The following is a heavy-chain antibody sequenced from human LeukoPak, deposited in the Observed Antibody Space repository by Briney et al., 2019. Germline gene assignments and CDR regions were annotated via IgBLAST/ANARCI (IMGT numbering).Heavy chain of an antibody. V-gene: IGHV3-30*02. CDR1: GLLFSNHR. CDR2: IRYDGNQK. J-gene: IGHJ6*04. CDR3: AKAYGSRLLKGDHQNMDV. D-gene: IGHD2-21*02. Sequence: GGPLRLSCGAPGLLFSNHRVQCVRQAPGKGLEWVSFIRYDGNQKQYADSMRGRLTMSRDNSQGPLLLQMTSLRPEDTAVYYCAKAYGSRLLKGDHQNMDVWGKGTTVIVSS.